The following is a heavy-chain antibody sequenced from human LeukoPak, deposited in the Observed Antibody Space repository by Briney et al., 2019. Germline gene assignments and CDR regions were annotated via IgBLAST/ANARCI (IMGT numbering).Heavy chain of an antibody. D-gene: IGHD1-1*01. CDR2: ISWDGGST. J-gene: IGHJ3*02. Sequence: GGSLRLSCAASGFTFDDYAMHWVRQAPGKGLEWVSLISWDGGSTYYADSVKGRFTISRDNSKNSLYLQMNSLRAEDMALYYCAKASGATGTYAFDIWGQGTMVTVSS. CDR3: AKASGATGTYAFDI. V-gene: IGHV3-43D*03. CDR1: GFTFDDYA.